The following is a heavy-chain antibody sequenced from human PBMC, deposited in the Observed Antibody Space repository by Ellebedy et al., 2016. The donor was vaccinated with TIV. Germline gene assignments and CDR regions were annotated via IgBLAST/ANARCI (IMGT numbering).Heavy chain of an antibody. Sequence: GESLKISXAASGLTFGSFAIHWVRQAPGKGLEWVAVISDDGSNKYYIDSVKGRFTISRDNSKNTLYLQMNSLRAEDTAVYYCAKIRAQWEPLDYWGQGTLVTVSS. D-gene: IGHD1-26*01. CDR3: AKIRAQWEPLDY. J-gene: IGHJ4*02. CDR2: ISDDGSNK. CDR1: GLTFGSFA. V-gene: IGHV3-30*18.